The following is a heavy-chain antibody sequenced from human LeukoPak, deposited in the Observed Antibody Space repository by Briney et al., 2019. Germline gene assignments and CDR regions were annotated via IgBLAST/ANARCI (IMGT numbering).Heavy chain of an antibody. CDR1: GYSLTNGYY. CDR3: ARMGWREPVDY. Sequence: PSETLSLTCTVSGYSLTNGYYWGWVRQPPGKGLEWIGCVHYSGTTYYKPSLKRRITIEDTSKNQFSLKLSSVTAADTAMYYCARMGWREPVDYWGQGILVTVSS. D-gene: IGHD1-26*01. J-gene: IGHJ4*02. CDR2: VHYSGTT. V-gene: IGHV4-38-2*02.